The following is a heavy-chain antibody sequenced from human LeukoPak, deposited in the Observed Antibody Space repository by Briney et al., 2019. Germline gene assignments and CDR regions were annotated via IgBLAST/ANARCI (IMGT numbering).Heavy chain of an antibody. J-gene: IGHJ6*02. CDR2: IYYSGNT. CDR3: ARHPTIVGAADYYGMDV. Sequence: SETLSLTCTVSGGSISSYYWSWIRQPPGKGLEWIGYIYYSGNTNCNPSLKSRVTISVDTSKNQFSLKLSSVTATDTAVYYCARHPTIVGAADYYGMDVWGQGTRSPSP. V-gene: IGHV4-59*08. CDR1: GGSISSYY. D-gene: IGHD1-26*01.